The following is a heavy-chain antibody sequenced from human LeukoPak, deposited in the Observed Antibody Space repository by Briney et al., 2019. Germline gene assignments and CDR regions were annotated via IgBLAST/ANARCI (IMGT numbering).Heavy chain of an antibody. CDR2: IYHSGST. CDR3: ARGTEYATAFDI. D-gene: IGHD2-8*02. J-gene: IGHJ3*02. Sequence: SETLSLTCTVSGYSISSGYYWGWIRPPPGKGLEWIGSIYHSGSTYYNPSLKSRVTISVDTSKNQFSLKLSSVTAADTAVYYCARGTEYATAFDIWGQGTMVTVSS. CDR1: GYSISSGYY. V-gene: IGHV4-38-2*02.